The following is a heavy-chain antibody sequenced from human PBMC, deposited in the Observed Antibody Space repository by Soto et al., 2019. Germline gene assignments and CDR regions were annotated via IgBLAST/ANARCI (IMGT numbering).Heavy chain of an antibody. CDR2: ISSSSSYI. J-gene: IGHJ6*02. CDR1: GFTFSSYS. V-gene: IGHV3-21*01. CDR3: ARDPIAAPREVDGMDV. D-gene: IGHD6-13*01. Sequence: PGGSLRLSCAASGFTFSSYSMNWVRQAPGKGLEWVSSISSSSSYIYYADSVKGRFTISRDNAKNSLYLQMNSLRAEDTAVYYCARDPIAAPREVDGMDVWGQGTTETVSS.